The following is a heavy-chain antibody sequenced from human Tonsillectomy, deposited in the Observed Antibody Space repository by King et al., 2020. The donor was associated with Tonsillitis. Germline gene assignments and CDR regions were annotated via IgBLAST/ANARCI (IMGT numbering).Heavy chain of an antibody. CDR2: ISSSSSYT. J-gene: IGHJ4*02. V-gene: IGHV3-11*05. CDR3: AGRGSWCKGTFDY. Sequence: VQLVESGGGLVKPGGSLRLSCAASGFTFSDYYMSWIRQAPGKGLEWVSYISSSSSYTNHADSVKGRFTISRDNTQSSLYLQMNSLTAEDTAVYYCAGRGSWCKGTFDYWGQGTLVTVSS. CDR1: GFTFSDYY. D-gene: IGHD6-13*01.